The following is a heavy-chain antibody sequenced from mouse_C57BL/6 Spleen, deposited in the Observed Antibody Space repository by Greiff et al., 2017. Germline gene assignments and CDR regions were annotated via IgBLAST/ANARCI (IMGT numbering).Heavy chain of an antibody. D-gene: IGHD2-4*01. CDR3: VRMITTHYAMDY. V-gene: IGHV10-1*01. CDR1: GFSFNTYA. Sequence: EVMLVESGGGLVQPKGSLKLSCAASGFSFNTYAMNWVRQAPGKGLEWVARIRSKSNNYATYYADSVKDRFTISRDDSESMLYLQMNNLKTEDTAMYYCVRMITTHYAMDYWGQGTSVTVSS. CDR2: IRSKSNNYAT. J-gene: IGHJ4*01.